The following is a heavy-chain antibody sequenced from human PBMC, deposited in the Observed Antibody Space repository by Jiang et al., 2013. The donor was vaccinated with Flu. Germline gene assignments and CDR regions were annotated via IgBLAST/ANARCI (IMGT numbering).Heavy chain of an antibody. CDR2: ISESGGST. D-gene: IGHD3-16*01. CDR3: AKRRVVLLLDDNYKYGMDV. CDR1: GFTFRKYV. V-gene: IGHV3-23*01. Sequence: VQLLESGGDLVQPGGSLRLSCAASGFTFRKYVMSWIRRAPGKGLEWVSVISESGGSTYYADSVKGRFTISRDNSKNTVFLQMSGLRADDTAIYYCAKRRVVLLLDDNYKYGMDVWGQGTTVTVSS. J-gene: IGHJ6*02.